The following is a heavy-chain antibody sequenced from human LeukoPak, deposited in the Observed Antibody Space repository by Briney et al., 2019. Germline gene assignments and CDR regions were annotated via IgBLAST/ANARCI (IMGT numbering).Heavy chain of an antibody. CDR3: ARDLQTWDYYGSGSIGGYFDY. D-gene: IGHD3-10*01. Sequence: ASVKVSCKASGGTFSSYAISWVRQAPGQGLEWMGGIIPIFGTANYAQKFQGRVTITADESTSTAYMELSSLRSEDTAVYYCARDLQTWDYYGSGSIGGYFDYWGQGTLVTVSS. J-gene: IGHJ4*02. V-gene: IGHV1-69*13. CDR2: IIPIFGTA. CDR1: GGTFSSYA.